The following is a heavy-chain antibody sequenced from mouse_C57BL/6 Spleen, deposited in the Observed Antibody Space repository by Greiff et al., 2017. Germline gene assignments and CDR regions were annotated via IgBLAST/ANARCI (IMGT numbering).Heavy chain of an antibody. J-gene: IGHJ2*01. V-gene: IGHV2-2*01. D-gene: IGHD3-2*02. CDR3: ARNCRDSSCSDS. Sequence: VKLVESGPGLVQPSQSLSITCTVSGFSLTSYGVHWVRQSPGKGLEWLGVIWSGGSTYSYAAFISCLSISNDTSYTHVFFKMHRLQAADTAIYYCARNCRDSSCSDSWGQGTTLTVSS. CDR2: IWSGGST. CDR1: GFSLTSYG.